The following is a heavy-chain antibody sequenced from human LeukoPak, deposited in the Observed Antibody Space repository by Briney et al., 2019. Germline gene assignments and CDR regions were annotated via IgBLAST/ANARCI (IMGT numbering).Heavy chain of an antibody. J-gene: IGHJ4*02. Sequence: SETLSLTCTVSGGSISSSSYYWSWIRQPPGKGLEWIGYIYYSGSTNYDPSLKSRVTISVDTSKNQFSLKLSSVTAADTAVYYCAAIVGATLDYWGQGTLVTVSS. CDR3: AAIVGATLDY. CDR1: GGSISSSSYY. D-gene: IGHD1-26*01. V-gene: IGHV4-61*01. CDR2: IYYSGST.